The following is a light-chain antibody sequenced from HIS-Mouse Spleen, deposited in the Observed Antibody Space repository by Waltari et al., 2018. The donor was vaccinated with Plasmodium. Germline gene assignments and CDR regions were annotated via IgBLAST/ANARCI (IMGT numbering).Light chain of an antibody. J-gene: IGKJ2*01. CDR2: GAS. Sequence: EIVMTQSPATLSVSPGERATLSCRASQCVSSNLAWYQQKPGQAPSRLIYGASPSATGIPARFSGSGSGTEFTLTISSMQSEDFAVYYCQQYNNWPPYTFGQGTKLEIK. CDR1: QCVSSN. V-gene: IGKV3-15*01. CDR3: QQYNNWPPYT.